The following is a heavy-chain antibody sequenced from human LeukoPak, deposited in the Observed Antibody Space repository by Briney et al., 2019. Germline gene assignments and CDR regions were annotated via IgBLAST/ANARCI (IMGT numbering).Heavy chain of an antibody. Sequence: SVKVSCKASGGTFSSYAISWVRQAPGQGLEWMGGINPIFGTANYAQKFQGRVTITADESTSTAYMELSSLRSEDTAVYYCARGEEYCSGGSCRLFDYWGQGTLVTVSS. V-gene: IGHV1-69*01. CDR3: ARGEEYCSGGSCRLFDY. CDR2: INPIFGTA. J-gene: IGHJ4*02. D-gene: IGHD2-15*01. CDR1: GGTFSSYA.